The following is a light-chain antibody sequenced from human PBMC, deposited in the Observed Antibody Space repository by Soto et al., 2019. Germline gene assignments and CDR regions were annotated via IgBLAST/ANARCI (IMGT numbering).Light chain of an antibody. CDR1: SSDVGGYNC. J-gene: IGLJ2*01. Sequence: QSALTQPASVSGSPGQSITISCTGTSSDVGGYNCVSWYQQHPGKAPKLMIYDVSNRPSGVSNRFSGSKSGNTASLTISGLQAEDEADYYCGSYTSTSTLGLFGGGTKLTVL. CDR2: DVS. CDR3: GSYTSTSTLGL. V-gene: IGLV2-14*03.